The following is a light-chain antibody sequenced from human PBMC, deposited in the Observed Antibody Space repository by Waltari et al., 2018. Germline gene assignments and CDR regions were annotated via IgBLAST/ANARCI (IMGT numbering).Light chain of an antibody. CDR2: DVS. J-gene: IGKJ2*01. V-gene: IGKV3-11*01. CDR3: QQRTNRPRMYT. Sequence: EIVLTQSPGTLSLSPGERATLSCRASQSLSSSLAWYQQRPGQAPRLLIYDVSNRASGIPARFSGSGSGTDFTLTISSLEPEDFAVYYCQQRTNRPRMYTFGQGTKLEI. CDR1: QSLSSS.